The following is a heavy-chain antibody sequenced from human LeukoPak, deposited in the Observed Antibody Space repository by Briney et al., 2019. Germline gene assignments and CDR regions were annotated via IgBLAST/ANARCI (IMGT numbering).Heavy chain of an antibody. CDR1: GGSINSGGYY. V-gene: IGHV4-31*03. Sequence: SQTLSLTCTVSGGSINSGGYYWSWIRQHPGKGLEWFGYIYYSGSTYYNPSLKSRVTISIDTSKNQFSLKLSSVIAADTAVYYCARGRYSSSWYIDYWGQGTLVTVSS. CDR2: IYYSGST. J-gene: IGHJ4*02. CDR3: ARGRYSSSWYIDY. D-gene: IGHD6-13*01.